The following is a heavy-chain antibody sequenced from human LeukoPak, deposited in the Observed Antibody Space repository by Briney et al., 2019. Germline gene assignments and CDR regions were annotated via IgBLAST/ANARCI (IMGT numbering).Heavy chain of an antibody. J-gene: IGHJ4*02. V-gene: IGHV1-8*01. D-gene: IGHD3-10*01. CDR3: ARALARAAAGRKTMVRGVIFY. Sequence: VASVKVSCKASGYTFTSYDINWVRQATGQGLEWMGWMNPNGGNTGYAQKFQGRVTMTRNTSISTAYMELSSLRSEDTAVYYCARALARAAAGRKTMVRGVIFYWGQGTLVTVSS. CDR2: MNPNGGNT. CDR1: GYTFTSYD.